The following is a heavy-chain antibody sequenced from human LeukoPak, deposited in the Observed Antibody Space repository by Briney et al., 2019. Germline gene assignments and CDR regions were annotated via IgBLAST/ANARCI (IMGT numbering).Heavy chain of an antibody. CDR1: GFTFSSHW. CDR3: ARGSSAIEY. V-gene: IGHV3-7*01. J-gene: IGHJ4*02. D-gene: IGHD6-19*01. Sequence: GGSLRLSCAASGFTFSSHWMSWVRQAPGKGLEWVGNIKQDGSEKNYVDSVKGRFTISRDNGKNSLYLQMNSLRVEDTAVYYCARGSSAIEYWGRGTLVTVSS. CDR2: IKQDGSEK.